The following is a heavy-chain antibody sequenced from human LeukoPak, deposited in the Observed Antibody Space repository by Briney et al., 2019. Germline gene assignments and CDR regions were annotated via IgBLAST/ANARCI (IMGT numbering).Heavy chain of an antibody. V-gene: IGHV3-53*01. D-gene: IGHD6-13*01. J-gene: IGHJ4*02. Sequence: QTGGSLRLSCAASGFTVSSNYMSWVRQAPGKGLEWVSVIYSGGSTYYADSVKGRFTISRDNSKNTLYPQMNSLRAEDTAVYYCARGGSSRIAAAGTLDYWGQGTLVTVSS. CDR1: GFTVSSNY. CDR3: ARGGSSRIAAAGTLDY. CDR2: IYSGGST.